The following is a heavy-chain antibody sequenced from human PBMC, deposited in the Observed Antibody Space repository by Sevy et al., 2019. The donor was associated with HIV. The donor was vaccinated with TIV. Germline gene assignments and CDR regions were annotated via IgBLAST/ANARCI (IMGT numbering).Heavy chain of an antibody. V-gene: IGHV1-18*01. CDR2: ISPHNGDT. CDR3: ARAYCSGGRCYSLAY. J-gene: IGHJ4*02. D-gene: IGHD2-15*01. Sequence: ASVKVSCKVSGYTFSTYRITWVRQAPGQGLEWMGWISPHNGDTNYAQKLQGRVTMITDTSTSTAYMELRSLRADDTAVYYCARAYCSGGRCYSLAYWGQGTLVTVSS. CDR1: GYTFSTYR.